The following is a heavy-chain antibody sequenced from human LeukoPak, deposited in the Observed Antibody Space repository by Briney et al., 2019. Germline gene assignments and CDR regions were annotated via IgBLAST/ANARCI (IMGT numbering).Heavy chain of an antibody. CDR2: IYYSGST. V-gene: IGHV4-59*01. J-gene: IGHJ5*02. CDR1: GGSISSYY. D-gene: IGHD3-16*01. CDR3: ARGPSTYTA. Sequence: SETLSLTCTVSGGSISSYYWSWIRQPPGKGLEWIGYIYYSGSTNYNPSLKSRVTISVDTSKNQFSLKLSSVTAADTAVYYCARGPSTYTAWGQGTLVTVSS.